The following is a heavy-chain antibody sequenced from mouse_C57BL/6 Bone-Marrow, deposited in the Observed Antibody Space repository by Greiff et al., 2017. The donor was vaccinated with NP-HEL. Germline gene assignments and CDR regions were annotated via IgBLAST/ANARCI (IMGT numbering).Heavy chain of an antibody. CDR3: ARDDYGSPFAY. Sequence: EVQRVESGGGLVQSGRSLRLSCATSGFTFSDFYMEWVRQAPGQGLEWIAASRNKANDYTTEYSASVKGRFIVSRDTSQSILYLQMNALRAEYTAIYYCARDDYGSPFAYWGQGTLVTVSA. D-gene: IGHD1-1*01. V-gene: IGHV7-1*01. CDR2: SRNKANDYTT. J-gene: IGHJ3*01. CDR1: GFTFSDFY.